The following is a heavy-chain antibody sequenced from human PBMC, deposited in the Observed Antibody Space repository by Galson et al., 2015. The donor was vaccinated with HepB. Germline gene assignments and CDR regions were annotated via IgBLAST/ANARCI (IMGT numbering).Heavy chain of an antibody. V-gene: IGHV3-30*04. CDR3: ARGPWFGELTGILVFQH. J-gene: IGHJ1*01. CDR1: GFTFSSYA. Sequence: LRLSCAASGFTFSSYAMHWVRQAPGKGLEWVAVISYDGSSKYYADSVKGRFTISRDNSKNTLYLEMNSLRAEDTAVYFCARGPWFGELTGILVFQHWGQGTLVTVSS. D-gene: IGHD3-10*01. CDR2: ISYDGSSK.